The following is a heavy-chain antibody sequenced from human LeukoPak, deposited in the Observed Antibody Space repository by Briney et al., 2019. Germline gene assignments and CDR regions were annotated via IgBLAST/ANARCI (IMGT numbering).Heavy chain of an antibody. CDR3: ARGQHYDSSGYNFDY. CDR1: GGSFSGYY. J-gene: IGHJ4*02. V-gene: IGHV4-34*01. D-gene: IGHD3-22*01. Sequence: PSETLSPSCAAYGGSFSGYYWSWIRQPPGKGLEWIGEINHSGSTNYNPSLKSRVTISVDTSKNQFSLKLSSVTAADTAVYYCARGQHYDSSGYNFDYWGQGTLVTVSS. CDR2: INHSGST.